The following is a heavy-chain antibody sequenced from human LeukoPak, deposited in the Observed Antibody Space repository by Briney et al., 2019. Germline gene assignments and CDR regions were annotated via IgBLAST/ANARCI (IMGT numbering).Heavy chain of an antibody. CDR1: GFSFSTYN. CDR3: ARNPYSGSYGDFYYSYMDV. Sequence: GEALRLSCAASGFSFSTYNMNWVRQAPGKGLWWVSSITTSSSYIYYADSVKGRVTISRENAQSSLYLQMNRLRDEETCVVYCARNPYSGSYGDFYYSYMDVWGKATTVTTSS. D-gene: IGHD1-26*01. J-gene: IGHJ6*03. V-gene: IGHV3-21*06. CDR2: ITTSSSYI.